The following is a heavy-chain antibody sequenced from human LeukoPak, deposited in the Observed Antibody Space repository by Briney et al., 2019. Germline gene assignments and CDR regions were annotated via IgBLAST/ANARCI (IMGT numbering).Heavy chain of an antibody. CDR1: GFTFSSHA. CDR3: AKDQRGYDKPADC. CDR2: ICGSGYGT. D-gene: IGHD3-22*01. J-gene: IGHJ4*02. V-gene: IGHV3-23*01. Sequence: PGGSLRLSCAASGFTFSSHAMNWVRQAPGKGLEWVSGICGSGYGTYYADAVKGRVTISRDNAQNTLYLQMNSLRAEDTAVDYCAKDQRGYDKPADCWGQGTLVTVSS.